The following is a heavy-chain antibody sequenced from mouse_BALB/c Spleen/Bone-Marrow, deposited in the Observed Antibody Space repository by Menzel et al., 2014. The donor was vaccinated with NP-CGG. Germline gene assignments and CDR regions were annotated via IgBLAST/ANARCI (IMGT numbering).Heavy chain of an antibody. D-gene: IGHD2-3*01. CDR3: ARDVDGYSPYTLDN. J-gene: IGHJ4*01. Sequence: QVQLRQSGAELVRPGASVKLSCKALGYTFTDYEIHWVKQTPVHGREWIGAIHPRSGGTAYNQKFKGKATLTADKSSSIAYMDLSSLSSEHSAVYYCARDVDGYSPYTLDNWGQGTSVTVSS. V-gene: IGHV1-15*01. CDR2: IHPRSGGT. CDR1: GYTFTDYE.